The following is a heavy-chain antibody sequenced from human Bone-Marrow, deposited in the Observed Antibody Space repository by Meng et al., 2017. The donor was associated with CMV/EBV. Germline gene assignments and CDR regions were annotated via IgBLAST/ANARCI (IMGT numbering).Heavy chain of an antibody. V-gene: IGHV1-8*01. J-gene: IGHJ6*02. D-gene: IGHD2/OR15-2a*01. Sequence: ASVKVSCKASGGTFSSYAINWVRQAPGQGLEWMGKILPISGTTDYAQKFQGRVTMTRNTSISTAYMELSSLRSGDTAVYYCARGQVQCSTINCHDYRFSGMDVWGQGTTVTVSS. CDR3: ARGQVQCSTINCHDYRFSGMDV. CDR2: ILPISGTT. CDR1: GGTFSSYA.